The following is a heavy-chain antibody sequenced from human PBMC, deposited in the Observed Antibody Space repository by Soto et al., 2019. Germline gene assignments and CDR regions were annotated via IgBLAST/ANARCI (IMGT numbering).Heavy chain of an antibody. J-gene: IGHJ4*02. CDR1: GFTFSVYA. Sequence: PXESLLLSCAASGFTFSVYAMSWVRQAPGKGLEWVSVITGSGGSTYYADSVKGRFTISRDNSKNTLYLKMNSLRVEDTAVYYCASPRGGLRFLDFDFWGQGTLVTV. CDR2: ITGSGGST. D-gene: IGHD5-12*01. V-gene: IGHV3-23*01. CDR3: ASPRGGLRFLDFDF.